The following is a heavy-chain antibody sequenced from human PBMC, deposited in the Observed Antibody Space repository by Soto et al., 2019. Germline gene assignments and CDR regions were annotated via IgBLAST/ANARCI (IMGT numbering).Heavy chain of an antibody. CDR2: IWYDGSNK. V-gene: IGHV3-33*01. J-gene: IGHJ6*02. CDR1: GFTFSSYG. D-gene: IGHD2-15*01. CDR3: ARERGSKSMAV. Sequence: PGGSLRLSCAASGFTFSSYGMHWVRQAPGKGLEWVAVIWYDGSNKYYADSVKGRFTISRDNSKNTLYLQMNSLRAEDTAVYYCARERGSKSMAVWGQGTTVTVSS.